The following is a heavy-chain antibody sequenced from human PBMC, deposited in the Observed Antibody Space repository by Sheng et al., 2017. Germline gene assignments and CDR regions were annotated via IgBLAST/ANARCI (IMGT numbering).Heavy chain of an antibody. Sequence: QVQLQQWGAGLLKPSETLSLTCAVYGGSFSGYYWSWIRQPPGKGLEWIGEINHSGSTNYNPSLKSRVTISVDTSKNQFSLKLSSVTAADTAVYYCARRTKVRGIWYFDSLGPGTLVTVSS. J-gene: IGHJ2*01. V-gene: IGHV4-34*01. CDR3: ARRTKVRGIWYFDS. D-gene: IGHD3-22*01. CDR2: INHSGST. CDR1: GGSFSGYY.